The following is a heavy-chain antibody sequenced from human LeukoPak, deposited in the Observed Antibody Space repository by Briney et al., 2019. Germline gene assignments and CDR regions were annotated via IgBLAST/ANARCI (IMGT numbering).Heavy chain of an antibody. V-gene: IGHV3-30-3*01. D-gene: IGHD3-22*01. CDR2: ISYDGSNK. Sequence: GGSLRLSCAASGFTFSSYAMHWVRQAPGKGLEWVAVISYDGSNKYYADSVKGRFTISRDNSKNTLYLQMNSLRAEDTAVYYCARGESYYYDSSGYYKGFDPWGQETLVTVSS. CDR3: ARGESYYYDSSGYYKGFDP. J-gene: IGHJ5*02. CDR1: GFTFSSYA.